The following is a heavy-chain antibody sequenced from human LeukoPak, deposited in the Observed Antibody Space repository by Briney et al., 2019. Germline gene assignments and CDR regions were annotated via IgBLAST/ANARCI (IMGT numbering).Heavy chain of an antibody. CDR3: ARHRRSNNWFDP. V-gene: IGHV4-34*01. J-gene: IGHJ5*02. CDR2: INHSGST. D-gene: IGHD2-2*01. Sequence: PSETLSLTCAVYGGSFSGYYWSWIRQPPGKGLEWIGEINHSGSTNYNPSLKSRVTISVDTSKNQLSLKLSSVTAADTAVYYCARHRRSNNWFDPWGQGTLVTVSS. CDR1: GGSFSGYY.